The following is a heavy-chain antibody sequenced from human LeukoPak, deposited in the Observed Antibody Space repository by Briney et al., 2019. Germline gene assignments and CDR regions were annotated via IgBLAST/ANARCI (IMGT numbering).Heavy chain of an antibody. CDR2: ISSNGGST. D-gene: IGHD3-3*01. V-gene: IGHV3-64*01. Sequence: WSLRLSCAASGFTFSSYAMHWVRQAPGKGLEYVSAISSNGGSTYYANSVKGRFTISRDNSKNTLYLQMNSLRAEDTAVYYCARKGGNYDFWGGYYSSFDYWGQGTLVTVSS. CDR1: GFTFSSYA. J-gene: IGHJ4*02. CDR3: ARKGGNYDFWGGYYSSFDY.